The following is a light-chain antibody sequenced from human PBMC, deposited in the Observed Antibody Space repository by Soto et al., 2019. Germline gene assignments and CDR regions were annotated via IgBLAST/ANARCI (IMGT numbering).Light chain of an antibody. CDR2: RSN. CDR1: SSNIGSNS. V-gene: IGLV1-44*01. CDR3: AAWDDSLNGVV. Sequence: QSALTQPPSASGTPGQRVTISCSGSSSNIGSNSVNWYQQLPGTAPKLLMYRSNQRPSGVPDRFSGSKSGTSASLAISGLQSEDEADYYCAAWDDSLNGVVFGGGTKLTVL. J-gene: IGLJ2*01.